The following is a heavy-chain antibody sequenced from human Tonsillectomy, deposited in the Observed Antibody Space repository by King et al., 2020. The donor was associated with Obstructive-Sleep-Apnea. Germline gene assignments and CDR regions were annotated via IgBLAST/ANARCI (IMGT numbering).Heavy chain of an antibody. CDR2: IYYSGST. V-gene: IGHV4-59*01. J-gene: IGHJ6*02. CDR1: GGSISSYY. D-gene: IGHD3-22*01. CDR3: ARDNRPYYYDSSAHYGMDV. Sequence: QLQESGPGLVKPSETLSLTCTVSGGSISSYYWSWIRQPPGKGLEWIGYIYYSGSTNYNPSLKSRVTISVDTSKNQFSLKLSSVTAADTAVYYCARDNRPYYYDSSAHYGMDVWGQGTTVTVSS.